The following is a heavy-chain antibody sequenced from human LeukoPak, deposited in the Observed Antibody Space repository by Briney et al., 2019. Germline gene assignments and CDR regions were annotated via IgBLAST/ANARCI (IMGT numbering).Heavy chain of an antibody. Sequence: ASVKVSCKASGYTFTSYGISWVRQAPGQGLEWMGWISAYNGNTNYAQKLQGRVTMTTDTSTSTAYMELRSLRSDDTAVYYCARDRSIAAAGTVYFDYWGQETLVTVSS. D-gene: IGHD6-13*01. CDR3: ARDRSIAAAGTVYFDY. J-gene: IGHJ4*02. CDR1: GYTFTSYG. V-gene: IGHV1-18*01. CDR2: ISAYNGNT.